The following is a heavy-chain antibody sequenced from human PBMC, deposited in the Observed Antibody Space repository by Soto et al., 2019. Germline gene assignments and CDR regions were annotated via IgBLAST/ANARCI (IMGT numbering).Heavy chain of an antibody. Sequence: GGSLRLSCEASGFPFDNYAMSWVRQAPGKGLEWVSAISGGSPKEFYAESVKGRFTISRDNSKNTLFLEMNSLRADDAALYYCPKDFSRDSFSQNPACGGACSNIDSCGQGPKFTVAS. CDR3: PKDFSRDSFSQNPACGGACSNIDS. J-gene: IGHJ4*02. D-gene: IGHD2-21*02. V-gene: IGHV3-23*01. CDR2: ISGGSPKE. CDR1: GFPFDNYA.